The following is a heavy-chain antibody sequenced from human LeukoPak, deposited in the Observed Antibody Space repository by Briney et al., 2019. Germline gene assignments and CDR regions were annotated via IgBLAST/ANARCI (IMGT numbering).Heavy chain of an antibody. V-gene: IGHV7-4-1*02. CDR3: ARAASLDY. J-gene: IGHJ4*02. CDR2: INTNTGKP. D-gene: IGHD6-13*01. Sequence: GASVKVSCKASGYTFTSYAMNWVRQAPGQGLEWMGWINTNTGKPTYAQGFTGRFVFSLDSSGSTAYLQINSLNAEGTAVYYCARAASLDYWGQGTLVTVSS. CDR1: GYTFTSYA.